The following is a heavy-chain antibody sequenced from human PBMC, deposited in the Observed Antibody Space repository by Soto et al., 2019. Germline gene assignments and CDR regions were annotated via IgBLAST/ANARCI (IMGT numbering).Heavy chain of an antibody. J-gene: IGHJ6*02. CDR2: VYSGDFA. CDR1: GFTVSNNY. CDR3: AKRQQLVRYRYGMDI. D-gene: IGHD6-13*01. V-gene: IGHV3-53*01. Sequence: VQLVESGGGLVQPGGSLRLSCAVSGFTVSNNYMSWVRQAPGKGLEWVSVVYSGDFAYYADSVKGRFTTTRDTSTNTVYLHMDSLRVEDTAVYYCAKRQQLVRYRYGMDIWGQGTTVTVSS.